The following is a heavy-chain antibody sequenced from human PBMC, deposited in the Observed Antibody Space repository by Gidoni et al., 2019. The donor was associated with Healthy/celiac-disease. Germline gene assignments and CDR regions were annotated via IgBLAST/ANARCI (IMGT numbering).Heavy chain of an antibody. CDR2: INPSGST. D-gene: IGHD6-13*01. CDR1: GGSFSGYY. J-gene: IGHJ4*02. Sequence: VHLQLLGPGPLKPSETLSLTCAVYGGSFSGYYLSWIRQPPGKGLEWIGEINPSGSTNYNPAIKSRLNVSVDTSKNQLCLKMGSVTAADTAVYYCSSSWLGVDYWGQGTLVTVT. CDR3: SSSWLGVDY. V-gene: IGHV4-34*01.